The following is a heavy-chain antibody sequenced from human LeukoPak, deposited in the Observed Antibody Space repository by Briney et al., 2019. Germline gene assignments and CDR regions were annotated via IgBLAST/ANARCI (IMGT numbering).Heavy chain of an antibody. CDR3: ARVVQSTDSSGFYLPEYFQH. CDR1: GGSVSNYY. J-gene: IGHJ1*01. CDR2: IYHSGST. D-gene: IGHD6-19*01. Sequence: PSETLSLTCTVSGGSVSNYYWSWIRQPPGKGLEWIGSIYHSGSTYYNPSLKSRVTISVDTSKNQFSLKLRSVTAADTAVYYCARVVQSTDSSGFYLPEYFQHWGQGTPVTVSS. V-gene: IGHV4-38-2*02.